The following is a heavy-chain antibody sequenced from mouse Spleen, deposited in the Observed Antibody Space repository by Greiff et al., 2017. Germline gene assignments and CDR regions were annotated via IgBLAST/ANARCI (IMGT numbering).Heavy chain of an antibody. D-gene: IGHD4-1*01. J-gene: IGHJ3*01. Sequence: EVKLVESGGGLVQSGRSLRLSCATSGFTFSDFYMEWVRQAPGKGLEWIAASRNKANDYTTEYSASVKGRFIVSRDTSQSILYLQMNALRAEDTAIYYCARDALTGRFAYWGQGTLVTVSA. CDR2: SRNKANDYTT. CDR3: ARDALTGRFAY. V-gene: IGHV7-1*01. CDR1: GFTFSDFY.